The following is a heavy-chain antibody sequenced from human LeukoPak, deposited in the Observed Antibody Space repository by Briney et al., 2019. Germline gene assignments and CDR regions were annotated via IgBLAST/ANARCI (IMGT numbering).Heavy chain of an antibody. Sequence: SQTLSLTCAISGDSVSSNSVAWNWIRQSPSRGLEWLGRTYYRSKWFSDYAVSVKRRITINPDTSKNQFYLQLNSVTPEDAAVYYCARYTSTWYLEYWGQGTVVTVSS. J-gene: IGHJ4*02. CDR2: TYYRSKWFS. V-gene: IGHV6-1*01. CDR1: GDSVSSNSVA. CDR3: ARYTSTWYLEY. D-gene: IGHD6-13*01.